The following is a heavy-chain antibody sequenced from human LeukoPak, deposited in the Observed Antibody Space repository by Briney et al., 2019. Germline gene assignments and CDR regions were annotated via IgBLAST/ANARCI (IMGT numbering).Heavy chain of an antibody. CDR2: INHSGSS. D-gene: IGHD1-26*01. V-gene: IGHV4-34*01. CDR3: ASSVSYSTIDY. Sequence: SETLSLTCAVYGGSFSGYYWSWIRQPPGKGLEWIGEINHSGSSNYNPSLKSRVTISVDTSKNQFFLKLSSVTAADTAVYYCASSVSYSTIDYWGQGTLVTVSS. CDR1: GGSFSGYY. J-gene: IGHJ4*02.